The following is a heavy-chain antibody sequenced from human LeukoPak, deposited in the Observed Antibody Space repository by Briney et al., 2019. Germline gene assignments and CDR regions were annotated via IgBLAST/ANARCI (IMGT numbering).Heavy chain of an antibody. CDR2: IYYSGST. CDR3: ARQPPWDYYDSSGLFDY. D-gene: IGHD3-22*01. V-gene: IGHV4-39*01. CDR1: GGSISSSSYY. J-gene: IGHJ4*02. Sequence: SETLSLTCTVSGGSISSSSYYWGWIRQPPGKGLEWIGSIYYSGSTYYNPSLKSRVTISVDTSKNQFSLELSSVTAADTAVYYCARQPPWDYYDSSGLFDYWGQGTLVTVSS.